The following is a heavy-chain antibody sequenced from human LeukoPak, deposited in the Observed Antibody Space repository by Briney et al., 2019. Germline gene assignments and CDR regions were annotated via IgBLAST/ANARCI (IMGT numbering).Heavy chain of an antibody. D-gene: IGHD3-22*01. CDR2: ISYDGSNK. CDR3: ARDFYYDSSGYCDY. V-gene: IGHV3-30-3*01. CDR1: GYTFSSYA. Sequence: GASVKVSCKASGYTFSSYAMHWVRQAPGKGLEWVAVISYDGSNKYYADSVKGRFTISRDNSKNTLYLQMNSLRAEDTAVYYCARDFYYDSSGYCDYWGQGTLVTVSS. J-gene: IGHJ4*02.